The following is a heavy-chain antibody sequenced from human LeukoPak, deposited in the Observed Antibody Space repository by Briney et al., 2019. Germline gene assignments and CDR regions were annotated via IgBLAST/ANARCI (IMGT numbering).Heavy chain of an antibody. V-gene: IGHV3-9*01. CDR3: AKVRGTYSSGYFLDY. CDR2: IIWNRGYL. Sequence: PGGSLRFSCAASGFTFYNFAMLWVRQAPGQGLEWLLIIIWNRGYLGYADSVKRRFTISRDNAKKSLDLQMNSLRAEDTAFYYCAKVRGTYSSGYFLDYWGQGTLVTVPS. D-gene: IGHD6-19*01. CDR1: GFTFYNFA. J-gene: IGHJ4*02.